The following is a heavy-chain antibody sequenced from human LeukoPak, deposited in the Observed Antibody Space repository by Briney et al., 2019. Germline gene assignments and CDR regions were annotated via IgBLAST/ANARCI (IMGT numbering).Heavy chain of an antibody. D-gene: IGHD3-22*01. CDR2: INWNGGST. CDR1: AFTFDDYG. CDR3: ERDYDSTGSSDAFDI. Sequence: GGSLRLSCAASAFTFDDYGMSWVRHAPGKGLEWVSGINWNGGSTGYADSVKGRFTISRDNAKNSLYLQMNSLRAEDTALYYCERDYDSTGSSDAFDIWGQGTMVTVSS. J-gene: IGHJ3*02. V-gene: IGHV3-20*04.